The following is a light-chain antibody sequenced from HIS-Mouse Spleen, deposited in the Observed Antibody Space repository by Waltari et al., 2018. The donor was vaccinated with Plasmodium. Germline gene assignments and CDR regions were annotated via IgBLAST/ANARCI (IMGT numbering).Light chain of an antibody. J-gene: IGLJ3*02. Sequence: QPVLTQPPSSSASPGESARLTCTLPSDITVGSINLYWYPQKPVSPPRYLLYYYSDSDKGQGSGVPSRFSGSKDASANTGILLISGLQSEDEADYYCMIWPSNASGVFGGGTKLTVL. CDR1: SDITVGSIN. CDR2: YYSDSDK. CDR3: MIWPSNASGV. V-gene: IGLV5-37*01.